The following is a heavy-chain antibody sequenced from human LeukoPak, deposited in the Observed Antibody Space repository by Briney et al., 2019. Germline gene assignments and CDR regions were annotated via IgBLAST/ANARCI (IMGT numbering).Heavy chain of an antibody. Sequence: GGSLRLSCAASGLTFSRYSMNWVRQAPGKGLEWVSSISYSSGYIYYADSVKGRCTISRDNAKNSLYLQMNSLRAEDTAVYYCAAQSSTSGWFDLWGQGTLVTVSS. D-gene: IGHD6-6*01. V-gene: IGHV3-21*01. CDR3: AAQSSTSGWFDL. CDR1: GLTFSRYS. J-gene: IGHJ5*02. CDR2: ISYSSGYI.